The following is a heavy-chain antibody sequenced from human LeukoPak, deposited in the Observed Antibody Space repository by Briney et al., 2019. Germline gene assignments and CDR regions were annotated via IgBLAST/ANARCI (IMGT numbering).Heavy chain of an antibody. V-gene: IGHV5-51*01. J-gene: IGHJ3*02. CDR1: GYSFTSYW. CDR3: ARPRYSSSWYGDAFDI. D-gene: IGHD6-13*01. CDR2: IYPGDSDT. Sequence: GESLKISCKGSGYSFTSYWIGWVRQMPGKGLEWTGIIYPGDSDTRYSPSFQGQVTISADKSISTAYLQWSSLKASDTAMYYCARPRYSSSWYGDAFDIWGQGTMVTVSS.